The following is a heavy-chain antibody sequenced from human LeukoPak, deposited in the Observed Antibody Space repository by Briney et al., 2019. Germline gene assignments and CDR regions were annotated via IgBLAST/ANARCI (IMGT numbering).Heavy chain of an antibody. CDR1: GFTFSSYA. D-gene: IGHD2-2*01. Sequence: QTGGSLRLSCAASGFTFSSYAMSWVRQAPGKGLEWVSAISGSGGSTYYADSVKGRFTISRDNSKNTLYLQMNSLRAEDTAVYYCANAVMSSTSVAIWGQGTMVTVSS. CDR3: ANAVMSSTSVAI. CDR2: ISGSGGST. V-gene: IGHV3-23*01. J-gene: IGHJ3*02.